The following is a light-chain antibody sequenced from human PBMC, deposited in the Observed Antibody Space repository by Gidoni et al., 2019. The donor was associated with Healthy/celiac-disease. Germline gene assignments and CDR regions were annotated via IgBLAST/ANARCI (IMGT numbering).Light chain of an antibody. J-gene: IGKJ1*01. V-gene: IGKV4-1*01. CDR1: QSVLYSSNNKNY. CDR3: KQYYSTPTT. Sequence: DIVMTQSPDSLARSLGESATINCKSSQSVLYSSNNKNYLAWYQQKPGQPPKLLIYWASTRESGVPDRFSGSGSGTDFTLTISSLQAEDVAVYYCKQYYSTPTTFGQGTKVEIK. CDR2: WAS.